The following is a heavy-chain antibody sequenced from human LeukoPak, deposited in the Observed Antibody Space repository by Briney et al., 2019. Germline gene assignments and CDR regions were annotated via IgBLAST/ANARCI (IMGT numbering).Heavy chain of an antibody. CDR2: TYYRSKWNN. CDR3: ARDPQQPGMLMY. Sequence: SQTLSLTCGISGDSVSSNSAAWNWIRQSPSRGLEWLGRTYYRSKWNNDYAVSAKSRITINADTSKNQLSLQLNSMTPEDTAVYYCARDPQQPGMLMYWGQGALVTVSA. V-gene: IGHV6-1*01. D-gene: IGHD6-13*01. J-gene: IGHJ4*02. CDR1: GDSVSSNSAA.